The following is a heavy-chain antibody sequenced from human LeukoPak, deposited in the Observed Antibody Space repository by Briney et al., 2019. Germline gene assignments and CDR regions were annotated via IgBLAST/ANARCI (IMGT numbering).Heavy chain of an antibody. CDR3: ATYYYGMDV. J-gene: IGHJ6*02. CDR1: GFTFGSYG. Sequence: PGGSLRLSCAASGFTFGSYGMHWVRQAPGQVLEWVAVISYDGSNKYYADSVKGRFTISRDNSKNTLYLQMDSLRAEDTAVYYCATYYYGMDVWGQGTTVTVSS. CDR2: ISYDGSNK. V-gene: IGHV3-30*03.